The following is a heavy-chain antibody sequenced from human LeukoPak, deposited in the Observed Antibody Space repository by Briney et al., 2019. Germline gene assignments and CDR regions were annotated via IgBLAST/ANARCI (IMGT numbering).Heavy chain of an antibody. CDR1: GFTVSSNY. CDR3: AKEGRSLQTY. Sequence: GGSLRLSCAASGFTVSSNYMSWVRQAPGKGLEWVSVIYSDGSTDYADSVKGRFTISRDNAKNSLYLQMNSLRVEDTAVYYCAKEGRSLQTYWGQGTLVTVSS. J-gene: IGHJ4*02. V-gene: IGHV3-53*01. D-gene: IGHD5-24*01. CDR2: IYSDGST.